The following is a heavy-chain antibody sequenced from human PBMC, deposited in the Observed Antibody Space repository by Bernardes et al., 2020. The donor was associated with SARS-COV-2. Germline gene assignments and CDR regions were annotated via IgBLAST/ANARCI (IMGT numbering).Heavy chain of an antibody. D-gene: IGHD6-19*01. Sequence: SEPLSLTCTVSGVSVTNDNYYWSWNRQAPGKGLECLGNTQYNGPTYYKASLGGRATISVDSSKNQFSLTLSSVTAADTAVYYCAREFRGADGGWYSESWGQGTLVTVSS. CDR3: AREFRGADGGWYSES. J-gene: IGHJ4*02. CDR1: GVSVTNDNYY. CDR2: TQYNGPT. V-gene: IGHV4-30-4*01.